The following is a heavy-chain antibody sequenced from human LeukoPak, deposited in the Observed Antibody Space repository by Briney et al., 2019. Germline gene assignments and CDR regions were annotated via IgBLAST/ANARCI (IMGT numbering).Heavy chain of an antibody. D-gene: IGHD3-10*01. CDR2: INPNSGGT. J-gene: IGHJ4*02. CDR3: ARLPDLGYGSGSNDY. Sequence: ASVKVSCKASGYTFTGYYMHWVRQAPGQGLEWMGRINPNSGGTNYAQKFQGRVTMTRDTSISTAYMELSRLRSDDTAVYYCARLPDLGYGSGSNDYWGQGTLVTVSS. CDR1: GYTFTGYY. V-gene: IGHV1-2*06.